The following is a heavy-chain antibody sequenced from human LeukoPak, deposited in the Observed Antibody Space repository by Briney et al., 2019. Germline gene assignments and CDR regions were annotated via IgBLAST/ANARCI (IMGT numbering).Heavy chain of an antibody. V-gene: IGHV4-4*07. D-gene: IGHD3-10*01. Sequence: SETLSLTCTVSGGSISSYYWSWIRQPAGKGLEWIGRINTSGSTNYNPSLKSRVTMSVDTSKNQFSLKLSSVTAADTAVYYCAREPKVVRAHWYFDLWGRGTLVTVSS. CDR3: AREPKVVRAHWYFDL. J-gene: IGHJ2*01. CDR2: INTSGST. CDR1: GGSISSYY.